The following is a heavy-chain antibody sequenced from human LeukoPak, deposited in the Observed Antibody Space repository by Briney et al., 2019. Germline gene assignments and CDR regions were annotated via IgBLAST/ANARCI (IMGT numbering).Heavy chain of an antibody. J-gene: IGHJ6*02. V-gene: IGHV3-30-3*01. CDR2: ISYDGSNK. D-gene: IGHD2-21*02. CDR1: GFTFSSYA. CDR3: AREFPTLAYCGGDSPNGMDV. Sequence: GGSLRLSCAASGFTFSSYAMHWVRQAPGKGLEWVAVISYDGSNKYYADSVKGRFTISRDNSKNTLYLQMNSLRAEDTAVYYCAREFPTLAYCGGDSPNGMDVWGQGTTVTVSS.